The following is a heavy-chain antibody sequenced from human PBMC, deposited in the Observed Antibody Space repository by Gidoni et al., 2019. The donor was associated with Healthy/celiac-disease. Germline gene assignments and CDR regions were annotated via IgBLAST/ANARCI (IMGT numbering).Heavy chain of an antibody. CDR1: VFTFSSYA. D-gene: IGHD3-16*01. Sequence: EVQLLASGGGLVQPGGSLRLSCAASVFTFSSYAMSWVRPAPGKGLEWVSGISGSGGSTYYADSVKGRFTISRDNSKNTLYLQMNSLRAEDTAVYYCAKSWGSYYLDYWGQGTLVTVSS. V-gene: IGHV3-23*01. CDR2: ISGSGGST. CDR3: AKSWGSYYLDY. J-gene: IGHJ4*02.